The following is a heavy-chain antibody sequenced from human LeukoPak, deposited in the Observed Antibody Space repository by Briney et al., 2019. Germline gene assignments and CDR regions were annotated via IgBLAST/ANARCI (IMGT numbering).Heavy chain of an antibody. V-gene: IGHV4-59*01. CDR1: GGSISSYY. D-gene: IGHD3-22*01. CDR3: ARGYYDSSGLVGDAFDI. CDR2: IYYSGST. J-gene: IGHJ3*02. Sequence: PSETLSLTCTVSGGSISSYYWSWIRQPPGKGLEWIGYIYYSGSTNYNPSLKSRVTISVDTSKNQFSLKLSSVTAADTAVYYCARGYYDSSGLVGDAFDIWGQGTMVTVSS.